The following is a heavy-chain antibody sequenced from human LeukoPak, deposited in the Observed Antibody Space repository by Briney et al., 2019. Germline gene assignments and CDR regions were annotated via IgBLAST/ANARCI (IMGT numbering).Heavy chain of an antibody. CDR3: ARDSYPGKARTATVVTPARTGPGYSTY. CDR1: GFSFFAYR. D-gene: IGHD4-23*01. Sequence: PGGSLRLSCTASGFSFFAYRLHWLRQAPGKGLEWLAAISDEEDNVSYADSVRGRFTISRDNSKNTLYLQMNSLRAEDTAVYYCARDSYPGKARTATVVTPARTGPGYSTYWGQGTLVTVSS. CDR2: ISDEEDNV. V-gene: IGHV3-30*14. J-gene: IGHJ4*02.